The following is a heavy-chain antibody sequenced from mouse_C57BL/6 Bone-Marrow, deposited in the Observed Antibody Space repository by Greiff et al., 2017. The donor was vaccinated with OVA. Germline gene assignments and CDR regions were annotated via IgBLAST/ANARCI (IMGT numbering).Heavy chain of an antibody. Sequence: EVNLVESGGGLVQPGGSLKLSCAASGFTFSDYYMYWVRQTPEKRLEWVAYISNGGGSTYYPDTVKGRFTISRDNAKNTLYLQMSRLKSEDTAMYYCASLSFAYWGQGTLVTVSA. CDR1: GFTFSDYY. V-gene: IGHV5-12*01. J-gene: IGHJ3*01. CDR2: ISNGGGST. CDR3: ASLSFAY.